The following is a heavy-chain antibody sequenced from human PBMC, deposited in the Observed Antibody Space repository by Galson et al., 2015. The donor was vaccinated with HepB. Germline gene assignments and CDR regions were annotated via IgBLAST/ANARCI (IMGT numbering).Heavy chain of an antibody. V-gene: IGHV3-30*18. CDR3: AKVWEPDAFDI. D-gene: IGHD1-26*01. CDR2: ISYDGSNK. CDR1: GFTFSSYG. Sequence: LRLSCAASGFTFSSYGMHWVRQAPGKGLEWVAVISYDGSNKYYADSVKGRFTISRDNSKNTLYLQMNSLRAEDTAVYYCAKVWEPDAFDIWGQGTMVTVSS. J-gene: IGHJ3*02.